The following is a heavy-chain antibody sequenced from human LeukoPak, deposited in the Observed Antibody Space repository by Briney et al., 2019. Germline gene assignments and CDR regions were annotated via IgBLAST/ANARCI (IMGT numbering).Heavy chain of an antibody. Sequence: AGGSLRLSCAASGFTFSSYSMNWVRQAPGKGLEWIGEINHSGSTNYNPSLKSRVTISVDTSKNQFSLKLSSVTAADTAVYYCARGSGYSSSWYYSWFDPWGQGTLVTVSS. J-gene: IGHJ5*02. CDR3: ARGSGYSSSWYYSWFDP. CDR2: INHSGST. CDR1: GFTFSSYS. D-gene: IGHD6-13*01. V-gene: IGHV4-34*01.